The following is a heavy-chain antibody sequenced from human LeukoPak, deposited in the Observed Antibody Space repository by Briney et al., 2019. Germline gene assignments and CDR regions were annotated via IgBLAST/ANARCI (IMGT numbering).Heavy chain of an antibody. V-gene: IGHV3-23*01. CDR3: GKAPNMVATGPRF. J-gene: IGHJ4*02. CDR2: INNSGDKT. Sequence: PGGSLRLSCAASGFTFSNYAMNWVRQAPGKGLEWVSAINNSGDKTYYADSVKGRFTISRNNSKNTLSLQMNSLRAEDTAVYYCGKAPNMVATGPRFWGQGTLVTVSS. CDR1: GFTFSNYA. D-gene: IGHD5-12*01.